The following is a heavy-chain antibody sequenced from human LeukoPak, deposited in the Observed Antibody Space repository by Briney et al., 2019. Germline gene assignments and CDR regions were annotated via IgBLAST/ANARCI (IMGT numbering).Heavy chain of an antibody. D-gene: IGHD3-10*01. J-gene: IGHJ4*02. CDR3: ARGEQYGSGTVQFDY. V-gene: IGHV4-4*02. CDR2: IYQSGST. Sequence: SETLSLTCSVSGGSISSSNWWSWVRQPPGRGLEWIGEIYQSGSTNYNPTLKSRVTMSVDKSRNQFSLSLTSVTAADTAVYYCARGEQYGSGTVQFDYWGQGTLVTVSS. CDR1: GGSISSSNW.